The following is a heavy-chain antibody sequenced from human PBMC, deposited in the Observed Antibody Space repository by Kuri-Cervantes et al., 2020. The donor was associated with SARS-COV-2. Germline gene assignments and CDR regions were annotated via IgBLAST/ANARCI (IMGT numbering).Heavy chain of an antibody. J-gene: IGHJ6*02. CDR2: VYSSGNP. V-gene: IGHV4-59*01. CDR1: GGSINFYY. CDR3: AREVGGFTMTRGVMAGMDV. Sequence: WETLRLSCAVSGGSINFYYWNWIRQPPGKGLEWIGYVYSSGNPSYNPSLKSRVTISVDTSREQFSLKVNSVTAADTAVYYCAREVGGFTMTRGVMAGMDVWGQGIMVTVSS. D-gene: IGHD3-10*01.